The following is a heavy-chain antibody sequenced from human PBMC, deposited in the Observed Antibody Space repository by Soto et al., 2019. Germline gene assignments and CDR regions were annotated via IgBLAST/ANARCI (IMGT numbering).Heavy chain of an antibody. V-gene: IGHV1-46*01. CDR2: INPSGGST. Sequence: GGSLRLSCAASGFTVSSNYMSWVRQAPGQGLEWMGIINPSGGSTSYAQKFQGRVTMTRDTSTSTVYMELSSLRSEDMAVYYCARDRVHYDFDYWGQGTLVTVSS. J-gene: IGHJ4*02. D-gene: IGHD3-16*01. CDR3: ARDRVHYDFDY. CDR1: GFTVSSNY.